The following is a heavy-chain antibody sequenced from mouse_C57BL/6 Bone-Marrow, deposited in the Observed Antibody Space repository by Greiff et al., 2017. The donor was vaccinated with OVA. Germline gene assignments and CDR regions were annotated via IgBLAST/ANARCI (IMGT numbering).Heavy chain of an antibody. CDR2: IHPNSGST. CDR3: ARGGIYYGNYDFFYAMDY. CDR1: GYTFTSYW. V-gene: IGHV1-64*01. Sequence: VQLQQPGAELVKPGASVKLSCKASGYTFTSYWMHWVKQRPGQGLEWIGMIHPNSGSTNYNEKFKSKATLTVDKSSSTAYMQRSSLTSEDSAVYYCARGGIYYGNYDFFYAMDYWGQGTSVTVSS. J-gene: IGHJ4*01. D-gene: IGHD2-1*01.